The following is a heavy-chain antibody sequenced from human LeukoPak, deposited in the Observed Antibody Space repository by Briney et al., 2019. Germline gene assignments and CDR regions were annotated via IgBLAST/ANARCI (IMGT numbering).Heavy chain of an antibody. J-gene: IGHJ3*02. V-gene: IGHV1-18*01. CDR1: GYTFTSYG. CDR3: ARSDSSSWYDAFDI. Sequence: ASVKGSCKASGYTFTSYGISWVRQAPGQGLEWMGWISAYNGNTNYAQKLQGRVTMTRNTSISTAYMELSSLRSEDTAVYYCARSDSSSWYDAFDIWGQGTMVTVSS. D-gene: IGHD6-13*01. CDR2: ISAYNGNT.